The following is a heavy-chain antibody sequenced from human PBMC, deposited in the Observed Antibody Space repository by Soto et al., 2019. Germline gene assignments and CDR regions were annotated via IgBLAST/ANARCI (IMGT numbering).Heavy chain of an antibody. D-gene: IGHD2-15*01. CDR2: ISAYNGDT. J-gene: IGHJ3*02. V-gene: IGHV1-18*01. CDR1: GYTFTNYS. CDR3: ARQRYCSGGSCYPDAFDI. Sequence: ASVKVSCKASGYTFTNYSITWVRQAPGQGLEWMGWISAYNGDTNYTQKLQGRVTMTRDTSTSTVYMELSSLRSEDTAVYYCARQRYCSGGSCYPDAFDIWGQGTMVTVSS.